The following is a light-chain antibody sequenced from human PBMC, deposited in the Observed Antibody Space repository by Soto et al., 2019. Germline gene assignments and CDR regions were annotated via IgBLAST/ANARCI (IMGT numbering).Light chain of an antibody. CDR1: SSDVGGYTY. J-gene: IGLJ3*02. Sequence: QSALTQPRSVSGSPGQSVTISCTGTSSDVGGYTYVSWYQQHPGKAPKLMIYDVSKRPSGVPDRFSGSKSGNTASLTISGLQADDEADYYCCSYAGRYTWVFGGGTKLTVL. V-gene: IGLV2-11*01. CDR2: DVS. CDR3: CSYAGRYTWV.